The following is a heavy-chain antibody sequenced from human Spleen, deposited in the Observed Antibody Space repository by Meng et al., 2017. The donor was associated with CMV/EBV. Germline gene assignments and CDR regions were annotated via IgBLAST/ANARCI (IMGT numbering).Heavy chain of an antibody. J-gene: IGHJ4*02. V-gene: IGHV4-39*07. D-gene: IGHD5-12*01. CDR2: IYYSGST. CDR1: GGSIYGAVYY. Sequence: SETLSLTCAVSGGSIYGAVYYWAWIRQPPGKGLEWIGSIYYSGSTYYNPSLKSRVTISVDTSKNQFSLKLSSVTAADTAVYYCARGLRLRGGFDYWGQGTLVTVSS. CDR3: ARGLRLRGGFDY.